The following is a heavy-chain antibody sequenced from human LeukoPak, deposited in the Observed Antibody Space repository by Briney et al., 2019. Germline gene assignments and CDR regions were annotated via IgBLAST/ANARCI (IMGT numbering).Heavy chain of an antibody. D-gene: IGHD3-16*02. CDR1: GGSISSGSYY. J-gene: IGHJ4*02. CDR3: ARGLHYDYVWGSYRYFDY. Sequence: SETLSLTCTVSGGSISSGSYYWSWIRQPAGKGLEWIGRIYTSGSTNYNPSLKSRVTISVDTSKNQFSLKLSSVTAADTAVYYCARGLHYDYVWGSYRYFDYWGQGTLVTVSS. CDR2: IYTSGST. V-gene: IGHV4-61*02.